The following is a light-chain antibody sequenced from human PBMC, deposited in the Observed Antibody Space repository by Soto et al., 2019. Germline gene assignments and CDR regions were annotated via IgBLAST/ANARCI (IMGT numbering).Light chain of an antibody. J-gene: IGLJ3*02. CDR2: LNSDGSH. CDR1: SGHNSYA. CDR3: QTWSTDIRV. V-gene: IGLV4-69*01. Sequence: QPVLTQPPSASASLGASVKLTCTLSSGHNSYAIAWHQQQPEKGPRYLMKLNSDGSHSKADGIPDRFSGSSSGAERYLTICTLQSADAADYHCQTWSTDIRVFGGGTKLTVL.